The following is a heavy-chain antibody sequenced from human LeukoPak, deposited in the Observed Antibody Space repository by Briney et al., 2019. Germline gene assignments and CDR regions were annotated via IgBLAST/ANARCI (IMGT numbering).Heavy chain of an antibody. D-gene: IGHD1-26*01. Sequence: PGGSLRLSCEASGFSFPYGMSWVRQAPGKGLEWVSGITNSGENTYYADSVKGRFTISRDNAKNSLYLQMNSLRAEDTAVYYCARESPGGSYSASDAFDIWGQGTMVTVSS. CDR2: ITNSGENT. CDR3: ARESPGGSYSASDAFDI. J-gene: IGHJ3*02. CDR1: GFSFPYG. V-gene: IGHV3-21*01.